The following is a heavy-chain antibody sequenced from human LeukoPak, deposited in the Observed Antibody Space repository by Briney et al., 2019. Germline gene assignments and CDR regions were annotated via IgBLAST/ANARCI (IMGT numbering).Heavy chain of an antibody. Sequence: GGSLTVSCPASGFTFSSYAMQWVRQAPGRWLEGVAVISYDGRDKNYADSVKGRFTISRDNSMDTLYLQMKRLRAEDTAVYYCARAVYRSGGYYFDYWGQGLRVTVSS. CDR2: ISYDGRDK. V-gene: IGHV3-30*04. CDR3: ARAVYRSGGYYFDY. J-gene: IGHJ4*02. D-gene: IGHD6-19*01. CDR1: GFTFSSYA.